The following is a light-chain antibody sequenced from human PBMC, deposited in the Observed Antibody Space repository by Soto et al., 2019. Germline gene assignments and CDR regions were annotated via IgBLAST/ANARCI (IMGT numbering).Light chain of an antibody. CDR2: GAS. V-gene: IGKV3-15*01. Sequence: EVVLTQSPATLSVSPGERATLSCRASQFLDRNLAWYQQKPGQPPRLVIYGASIRATGIPARFSGSESGTELTLTISSLLSEDFAVYYCQQYNKWPLTFGGGTKVEIK. CDR1: QFLDRN. CDR3: QQYNKWPLT. J-gene: IGKJ4*01.